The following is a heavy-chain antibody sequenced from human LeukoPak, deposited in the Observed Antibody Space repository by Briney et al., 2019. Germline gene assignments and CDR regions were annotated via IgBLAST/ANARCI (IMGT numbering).Heavy chain of an antibody. J-gene: IGHJ4*02. Sequence: GASVTVSCKASGYTFTDYYIHWVRQAPGQGLEWMGWINVNRGGTEYAPKFQGRVTMTSDTSINTAYMELSRLTSDDSAVYYCARGRLIGVPSGTQPPHDSWGQGSRVTVSS. D-gene: IGHD2-2*01. CDR1: GYTFTDYY. CDR2: INVNRGGT. CDR3: ARGRLIGVPSGTQPPHDS. V-gene: IGHV1-2*02.